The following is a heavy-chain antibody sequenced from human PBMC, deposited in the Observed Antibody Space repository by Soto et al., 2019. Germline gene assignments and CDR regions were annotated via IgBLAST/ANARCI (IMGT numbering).Heavy chain of an antibody. CDR1: GDSVSSNTVA. V-gene: IGHV6-1*01. CDR2: TYYRSKWYS. D-gene: IGHD3-10*01. J-gene: IGHJ6*02. Sequence: QVQLQQSGPGLVKPSQTLSLTCAISGDSVSSNTVAWNWVRQSPSIGLEWLGRTYYRSKWYSHDAGSVRSRIMINSDTSKNQFSLQLKSVTPEDTAVYFCVRVGVAAGSGYYYYHAMDVWGQWTTGTVAS. CDR3: VRVGVAAGSGYYYYHAMDV.